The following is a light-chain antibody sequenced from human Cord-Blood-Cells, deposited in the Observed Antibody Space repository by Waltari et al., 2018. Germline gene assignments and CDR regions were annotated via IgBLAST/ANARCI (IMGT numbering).Light chain of an antibody. Sequence: DIVMTQSPDSLAVYLGERATLNCKSRQSVLYSSNNKNYLAWYQQKPGQPPKLLIYWASTRESGVPDRFSGSGSGTDFTLTISSLQAEDVAVYYCQQYYSTLWTFGQGTKVEIK. CDR3: QQYYSTLWT. V-gene: IGKV4-1*01. CDR2: WAS. CDR1: QSVLYSSNNKNY. J-gene: IGKJ1*01.